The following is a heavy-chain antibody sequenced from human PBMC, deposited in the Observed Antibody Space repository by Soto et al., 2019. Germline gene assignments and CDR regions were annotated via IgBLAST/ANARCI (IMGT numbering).Heavy chain of an antibody. Sequence: ESGGGLVQPGGSLRLSCAASGFTFSSYSMNWVRQAPGKGLEWISYIISRSSTTYYADSVKGRFTISRDNARNSLYLQMNSLRDEDTAVYYCARLNYCDYGSFDACCQGTVVTVCS. CDR3: ARLNYCDYGSFDA. CDR2: IISRSSTT. V-gene: IGHV3-48*02. D-gene: IGHD3-16*01. CDR1: GFTFSSYS. J-gene: IGHJ5*02.